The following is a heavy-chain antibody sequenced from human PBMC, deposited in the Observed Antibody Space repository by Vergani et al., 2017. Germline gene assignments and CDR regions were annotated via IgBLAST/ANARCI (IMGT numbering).Heavy chain of an antibody. J-gene: IGHJ4*02. CDR2: INPNSGGT. CDR3: ARVYYDSSGYDY. Sequence: QVQLVQSGAKVKKPGASVKVSCKASGYTFTGYYMHWVRQAPGQGLEWMGWINPNSGGTNYAPKFQGRVTMTRDTSISTAYMELSRLISDDTAVYYCARVYYDSSGYDYWGQGTLVTVSS. V-gene: IGHV1-2*02. CDR1: GYTFTGYY. D-gene: IGHD3-22*01.